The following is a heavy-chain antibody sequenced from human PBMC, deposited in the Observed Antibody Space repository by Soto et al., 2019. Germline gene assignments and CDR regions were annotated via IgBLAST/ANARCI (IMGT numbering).Heavy chain of an antibody. CDR3: ARELLFYDSDGFSWDDAFEI. Sequence: PSETLSLTCAVSGGSLSSSAYSWSWIRQPPGKGLAWIGFIYQSGSTYYNPSLKSRVTMSLHRPKNQFSLKLTSVTPADTPVYDCARELLFYDSDGFSWDDAFEILGQGTMVTVSS. V-gene: IGHV4-30-2*01. D-gene: IGHD3-22*01. CDR1: GGSLSSSAYS. CDR2: IYQSGST. J-gene: IGHJ3*02.